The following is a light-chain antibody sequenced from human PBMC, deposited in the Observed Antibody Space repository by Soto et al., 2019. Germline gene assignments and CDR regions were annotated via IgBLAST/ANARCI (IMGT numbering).Light chain of an antibody. CDR3: QQYSNYPWT. Sequence: DIQMTQSPSTLSASVGDRVTITCRASQRISSWLAWYQQKPGKVPKLMIYEAASLESGDPSRFSGTGSGTEFTLTISSLQPDDFATYYCQQYSNYPWTFGRGTKVEI. V-gene: IGKV1-5*03. CDR2: EAA. J-gene: IGKJ1*01. CDR1: QRISSW.